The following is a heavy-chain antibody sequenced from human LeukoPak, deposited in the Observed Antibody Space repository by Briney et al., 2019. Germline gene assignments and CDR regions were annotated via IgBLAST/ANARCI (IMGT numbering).Heavy chain of an antibody. V-gene: IGHV3-64*01. Sequence: PGGSLRLSCAASGFTFSSYAMHWVRQAPGKGQEYVSAISSNGGSTYYANSVKGRFTISRDNSKNTLYLQMGSLRAEDMAVYYCARVVATVGATYFDYWGQGTLVTVSS. CDR1: GFTFSSYA. CDR2: ISSNGGST. CDR3: ARVVATVGATYFDY. D-gene: IGHD1-26*01. J-gene: IGHJ4*02.